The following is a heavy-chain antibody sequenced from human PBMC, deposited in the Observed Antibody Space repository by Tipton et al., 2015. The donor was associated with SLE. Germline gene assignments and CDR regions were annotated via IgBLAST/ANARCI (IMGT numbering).Heavy chain of an antibody. CDR1: GGSISSYY. CDR3: ARDGAMIVPRGSFDI. CDR2: IYTSGST. V-gene: IGHV4-4*08. Sequence: TLSLTCTVSGGSISSYYWSWIRQRPGKGLEWNGYIYTSGSTNYNPSLKSRVTMLVDTSKNQFSLKLSSVTAAGTAVYYCARDGAMIVPRGSFDIWGQGTMVTVSS. J-gene: IGHJ3*02. D-gene: IGHD3-22*01.